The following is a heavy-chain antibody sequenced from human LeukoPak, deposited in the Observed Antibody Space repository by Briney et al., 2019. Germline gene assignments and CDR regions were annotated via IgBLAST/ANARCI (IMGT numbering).Heavy chain of an antibody. D-gene: IGHD5-18*01. CDR3: ARDWGRIQLGFDY. Sequence: GGSLRLSCTASGFTFSTYAMNWVRQAPGKGLEWVSAISGSGGSTYYADSVKGRFTISRDNAKNSLYLQMNSLRAEDTAVYYCARDWGRIQLGFDYWGQGTLVTVSS. CDR2: ISGSGGST. J-gene: IGHJ4*02. V-gene: IGHV3-21*01. CDR1: GFTFSTYA.